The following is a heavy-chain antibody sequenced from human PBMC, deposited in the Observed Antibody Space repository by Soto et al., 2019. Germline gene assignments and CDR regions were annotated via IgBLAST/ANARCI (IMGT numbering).Heavy chain of an antibody. D-gene: IGHD4-17*01. J-gene: IGHJ4*02. CDR1: GGSISSSSFH. Sequence: SETLSLTCTVSGGSISSSSFHWGWIRQPPGKGLEWIGYIYYSGSTYYNPSLKSRVTISVDTSKNQFSLKLSSVTAADTAVYYCARTLYGDNVDYWGQGTLVTVSS. CDR2: IYYSGST. V-gene: IGHV4-31*02. CDR3: ARTLYGDNVDY.